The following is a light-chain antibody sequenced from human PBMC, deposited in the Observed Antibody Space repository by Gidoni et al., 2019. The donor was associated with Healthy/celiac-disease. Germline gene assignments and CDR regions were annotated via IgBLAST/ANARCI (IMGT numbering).Light chain of an antibody. CDR2: GKN. V-gene: IGLV3-19*01. CDR3: NSRDSSGNHPWV. J-gene: IGLJ3*02. Sequence: SSELTQDPAVSVALGQTVRITCQGDSLRSYYASWYQQKPGQAPLLVIYGKNNRHSGIPDRFSGSSSGNTASLTITGAQAEDEADYYCNSRDSSGNHPWVFGGGTKLTVL. CDR1: SLRSYY.